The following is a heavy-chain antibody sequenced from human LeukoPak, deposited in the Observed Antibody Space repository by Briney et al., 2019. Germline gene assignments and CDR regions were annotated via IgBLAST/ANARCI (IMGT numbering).Heavy chain of an antibody. CDR3: ARGYCSGGSCYGFDY. D-gene: IGHD2-15*01. CDR2: IYPGDSDT. J-gene: IGHJ4*02. Sequence: GESLKISCKGSGYSFTSYWIGWVRQMPGKGLAWMGIIYPGDSDTRYSPSFQGQVTISADKSISTAYLQWSSLKASDTAMYYCARGYCSGGSCYGFDYWGQGTLVTVSS. CDR1: GYSFTSYW. V-gene: IGHV5-51*01.